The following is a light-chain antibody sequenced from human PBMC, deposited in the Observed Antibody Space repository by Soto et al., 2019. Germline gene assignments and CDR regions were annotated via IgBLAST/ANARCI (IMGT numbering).Light chain of an antibody. J-gene: IGLJ1*01. Sequence: QSVLTQPASVSGSPGQSITISCTGTSSDVGAFNYVSWYLQYPGKAPKLMIYEVGNRPSGVSNSFSGSKSGNTASLTIYGLQAEDEAAYYCSSYARGSIYVFGLGTTVTVL. V-gene: IGLV2-14*01. CDR1: SSDVGAFNY. CDR3: SSYARGSIYV. CDR2: EVG.